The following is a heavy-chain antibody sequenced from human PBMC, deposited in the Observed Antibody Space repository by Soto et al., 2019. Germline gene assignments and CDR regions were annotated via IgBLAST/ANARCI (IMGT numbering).Heavy chain of an antibody. CDR2: ITPVFGAP. CDR3: ARGELATIAYFDC. Sequence: QVQLVQSGAEVKKPGSSVKVSCKASGGTFGSSTISWVRQAPGQGLEWMGGITPVFGAPNYAQKFQGRVTITADKSTSTAYMELRGLRSEDTAVYYCARGELATIAYFDCWGQGTQVTVSS. CDR1: GGTFGSST. V-gene: IGHV1-69*06. J-gene: IGHJ4*02. D-gene: IGHD5-12*01.